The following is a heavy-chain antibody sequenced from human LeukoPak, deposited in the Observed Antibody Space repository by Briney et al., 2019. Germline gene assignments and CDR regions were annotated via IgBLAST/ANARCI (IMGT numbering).Heavy chain of an antibody. CDR3: ARPQYGDYYYGMDV. CDR1: GGSISSYY. J-gene: IGHJ6*02. CDR2: IYYSGST. V-gene: IGHV4-59*01. Sequence: PSETLSLTRTVSGGSISSYYWSWIRQPPGKGLEWIGYIYYSGSTNYNPSLKSRVTISVDTSKNQFSLKLSSVTAADTAVYYCARPQYGDYYYGMDVWGQGTTVTVSS. D-gene: IGHD4-17*01.